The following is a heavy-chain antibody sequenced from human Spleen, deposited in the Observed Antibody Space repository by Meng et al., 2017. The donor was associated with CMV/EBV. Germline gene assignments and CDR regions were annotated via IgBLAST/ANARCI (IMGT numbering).Heavy chain of an antibody. CDR2: VVYSGTT. CDR1: GGSISSSSYY. Sequence: LELQGSGPGRVKPSETPSLPCTVSGGSISSSSYYWAWIRQPPGEGLEWIGSVVYSGTTYYTSSLKSRVSISVDTSKNQFSLKLSSVTAADTAVYYCARHHHSPTFDYWGQGTLVTVSS. V-gene: IGHV4-39*01. CDR3: ARHHHSPTFDY. J-gene: IGHJ4*02. D-gene: IGHD1-14*01.